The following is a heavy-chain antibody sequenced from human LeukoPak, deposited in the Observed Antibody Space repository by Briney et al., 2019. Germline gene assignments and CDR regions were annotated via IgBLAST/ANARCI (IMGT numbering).Heavy chain of an antibody. J-gene: IGHJ3*02. CDR1: GHSFTTYS. CDR3: ATTSHNAFDI. CDR2: IYPGDCDT. Sequence: GGSLKIPCKGSGHSFTTYSLGWVPQIPGKGLEWRGIIYPGDCDTRYSTPFQGQVTISADKSISTALLQWSSLKASDTAMYYSATTSHNAFDIWGQGTMVTVSS. V-gene: IGHV5-51*01. D-gene: IGHD1-1*01.